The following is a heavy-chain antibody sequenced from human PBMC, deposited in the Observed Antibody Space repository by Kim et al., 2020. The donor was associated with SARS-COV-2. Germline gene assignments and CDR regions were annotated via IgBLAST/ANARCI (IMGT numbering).Heavy chain of an antibody. CDR2: ISSSSSTI. CDR3: ARGMLLSGYSSSWTTDY. J-gene: IGHJ4*02. CDR1: GFTFSSYS. V-gene: IGHV3-48*02. Sequence: GGSLRLSCAASGFTFSSYSMNWVRQAPGKGLEWVSYISSSSSTIYYADSVKGRFTISRDNAKNSLYLQMNSLRDEDTAVYYCARGMLLSGYSSSWTTDYWGQGTLVTVSS. D-gene: IGHD6-13*01.